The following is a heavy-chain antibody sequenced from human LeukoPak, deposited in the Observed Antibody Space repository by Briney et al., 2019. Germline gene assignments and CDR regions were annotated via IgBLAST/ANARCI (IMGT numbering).Heavy chain of an antibody. J-gene: IGHJ4*02. Sequence: GGSLRLSCAASGFTFSSYAMSWVRQAPGKGLEWVSAISGSGGSTYYADSVKGRFTISRDNSKNMPYLQMNSLRAEDTAVYYCAKDQDPHGGGYFDYWSQGTLVTVSS. CDR1: GFTFSSYA. V-gene: IGHV3-23*01. CDR2: ISGSGGST. CDR3: AKDQDPHGGGYFDY. D-gene: IGHD3-10*01.